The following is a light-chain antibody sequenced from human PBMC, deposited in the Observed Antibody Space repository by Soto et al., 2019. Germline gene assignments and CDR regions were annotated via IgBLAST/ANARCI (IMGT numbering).Light chain of an antibody. Sequence: DIQMTQSPSSLSASVGDRVTITCRASQGIGNDLGWYQQKPGKAPKRLIYAASKLQSEVPSRFSGSGSGTEFTLTISSLQPEDFAIYYCLQHDSYPWTFGQGTKVEIK. J-gene: IGKJ1*01. CDR1: QGIGND. V-gene: IGKV1-17*01. CDR3: LQHDSYPWT. CDR2: AAS.